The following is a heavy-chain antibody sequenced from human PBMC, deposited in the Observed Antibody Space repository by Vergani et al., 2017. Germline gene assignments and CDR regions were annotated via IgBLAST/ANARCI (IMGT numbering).Heavy chain of an antibody. D-gene: IGHD6-13*01. CDR3: ARDPLYSTTWPFLLLDMDV. J-gene: IGHJ6*02. V-gene: IGHV4-61*02. CDR2: FYTGGGT. Sequence: QVQLQESGPGLVRPSQTLSLTCTFSGSSISSGSYYWCCFRQPAGKGLEWIGRFYTGGGTSYNPSLKCRVTISVDTSKNQFSLQLSSVTAADTAVYYCARDPLYSTTWPFLLLDMDVWGQGTTVTVSS. CDR1: GSSISSGSYY.